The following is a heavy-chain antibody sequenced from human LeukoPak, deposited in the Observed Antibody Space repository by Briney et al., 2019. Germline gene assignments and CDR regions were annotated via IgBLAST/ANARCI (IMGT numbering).Heavy chain of an antibody. CDR2: INRGGNDQ. Sequence: GGSLRLSCAASGFTFNYAWMSWVRQVPGKGLEWVAKINRGGNDQYYVDSVKGRFTISRDNSDSSLSLQMNSLRVEDTAVYYCASEARDSSWDYWGQGTLVTVSS. V-gene: IGHV3-7*03. J-gene: IGHJ4*02. CDR3: ASEARDSSWDY. D-gene: IGHD6-13*01. CDR1: GFTFNYAW.